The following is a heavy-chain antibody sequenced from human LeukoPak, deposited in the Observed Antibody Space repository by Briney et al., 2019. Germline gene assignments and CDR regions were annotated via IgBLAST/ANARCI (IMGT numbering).Heavy chain of an antibody. D-gene: IGHD3-10*01. V-gene: IGHV4-30-2*01. CDR2: IFHTGHT. J-gene: IGHJ4*02. Sequence: SENLSLTCAVSGGSISSGDFPWSWIRQPPGKGLEWIGYIFHTGHTSYNPSLKSRVTISVDMSKNQLSLRLTSVTAADTAVYYCARGFYGAGSHFDYWGQGTLVTVSS. CDR1: GGSISSGDFP. CDR3: ARGFYGAGSHFDY.